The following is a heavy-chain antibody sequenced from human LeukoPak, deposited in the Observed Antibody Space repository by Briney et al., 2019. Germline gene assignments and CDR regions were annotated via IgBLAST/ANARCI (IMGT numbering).Heavy chain of an antibody. V-gene: IGHV3-30-3*01. CDR2: ISYDGSNK. CDR1: GFTFSSYA. Sequence: PGRSLRLSCAASGFTFSSYAMLWVRQAPGKGLEWVAVISYDGSNKYYADSVKGRFTISRDNSKNTLYLQMNSLRAEDTAVYYCARAGLDYQAFDIWGQGTMVTVSS. CDR3: ARAGLDYQAFDI. D-gene: IGHD4-17*01. J-gene: IGHJ3*02.